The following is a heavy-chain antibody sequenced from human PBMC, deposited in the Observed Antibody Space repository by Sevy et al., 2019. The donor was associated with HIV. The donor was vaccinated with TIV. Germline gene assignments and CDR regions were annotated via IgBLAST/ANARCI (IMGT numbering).Heavy chain of an antibody. Sequence: GGSLRLSCAASGFTFSSYGMHWVRQAPGKGLEWVAVIWYDGSNKYYADSVKGRFTISRDNSKNTLYLQMNSLRAEDTAVYYCARDLVSSGYYLRGDYYYYGMDVWGQGTTVTVSS. CDR3: ARDLVSSGYYLRGDYYYYGMDV. D-gene: IGHD3-22*01. J-gene: IGHJ6*02. CDR1: GFTFSSYG. V-gene: IGHV3-33*01. CDR2: IWYDGSNK.